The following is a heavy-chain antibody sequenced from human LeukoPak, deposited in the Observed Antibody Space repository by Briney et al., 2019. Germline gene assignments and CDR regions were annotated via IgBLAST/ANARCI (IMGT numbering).Heavy chain of an antibody. CDR1: GFTFSSYG. Sequence: PGGSLRLSCAASGFTFSSYGMHWVRQAPGKGLEWVAFIRCDGSNKYYADSVKGRFTISRDNSKNTLYLQMNSLRAEDTAVYYCAKDKRGYSYVFDWGQGTLVTVSS. V-gene: IGHV3-30*02. CDR3: AKDKRGYSYVFD. D-gene: IGHD5-18*01. CDR2: IRCDGSNK. J-gene: IGHJ4*02.